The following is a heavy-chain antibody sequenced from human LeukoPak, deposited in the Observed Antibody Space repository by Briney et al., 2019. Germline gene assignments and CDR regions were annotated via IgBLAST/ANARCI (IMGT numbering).Heavy chain of an antibody. Sequence: PSETLSLTCTVSGGSISSGGYYWSWIRQHPGKGLEWIGYIYYSGSTYYNPSLKSRVTISVDTSKNQFSLKLSSVTAADTAVYYCARQQYYYDSSGYHDYWGQGTLVTVSS. D-gene: IGHD3-22*01. J-gene: IGHJ4*02. CDR3: ARQQYYYDSSGYHDY. V-gene: IGHV4-31*03. CDR2: IYYSGST. CDR1: GGSISSGGYY.